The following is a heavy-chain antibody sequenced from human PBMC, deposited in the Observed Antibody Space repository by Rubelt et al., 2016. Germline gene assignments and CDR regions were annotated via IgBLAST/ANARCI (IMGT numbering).Heavy chain of an antibody. CDR3: GHTGVDPTVVTWYFHL. CDR1: GFSLSTNGVG. CDR2: IYWNDDR. V-gene: IGHV2-5*01. D-gene: IGHD4-23*01. J-gene: IGHJ2*01. Sequence: QITLKESGPTLVKPTQTLTLTCTFSGFSLSTNGVGVAWIRQPPGKPLEWLELIYWNDDRRYSPSLKSRITITKDTSKNQVLLKMNTVDSVDTVTYTCGHTGVDPTVVTWYFHLWGSGILVTVSP.